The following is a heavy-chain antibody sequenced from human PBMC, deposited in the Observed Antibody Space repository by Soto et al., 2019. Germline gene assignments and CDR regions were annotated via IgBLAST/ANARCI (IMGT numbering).Heavy chain of an antibody. D-gene: IGHD2-15*01. V-gene: IGHV1-18*01. CDR1: GYTFTSYG. CDR3: ARDVELYCSGGSCLSKPADY. CDR2: ISAYNGVT. Sequence: ASVKVSCKASGYTFTSYGISWVRQAPGQGLEWMGWISAYNGVTKYAQKIQGWVTMTRDTSTSTAYMELRSLRSVDTAVYFFARDVELYCSGGSCLSKPADYWGQGTLVTVSS. J-gene: IGHJ4*02.